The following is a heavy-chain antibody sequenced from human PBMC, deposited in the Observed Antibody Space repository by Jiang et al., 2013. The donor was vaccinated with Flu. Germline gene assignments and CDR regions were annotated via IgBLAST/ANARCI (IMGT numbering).Heavy chain of an antibody. CDR2: TYYRSKWYN. CDR3: ARDRGSSWSLGSWYFDL. D-gene: IGHD6-13*01. Sequence: SGDTVSSYTVAWNWIRQSPSRGLEWLGRTYYRSKWYNTYALSVKSRITINPDASKNQFSLQLNSVTPEDTAVYYCARDRGSSWSLGSWYFDLWGRGTLVTVSS. CDR1: GDTVSSYTVA. J-gene: IGHJ2*01. V-gene: IGHV6-1*01.